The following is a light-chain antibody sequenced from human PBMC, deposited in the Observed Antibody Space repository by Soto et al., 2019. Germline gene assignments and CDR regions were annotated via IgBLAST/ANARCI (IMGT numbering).Light chain of an antibody. J-gene: IGKJ2*01. V-gene: IGKV3-20*01. Sequence: EIVLTQSPGTLSLSPGERATLSCRVSQSIINTYLAWYQQKPGQAPRLLIYGASSRAIGIPDRFSGSGSGTDFTLNISKLEPEDFVVYYCHQYGGSPPYTFGQGTKLEIK. CDR1: QSIINTY. CDR3: HQYGGSPPYT. CDR2: GAS.